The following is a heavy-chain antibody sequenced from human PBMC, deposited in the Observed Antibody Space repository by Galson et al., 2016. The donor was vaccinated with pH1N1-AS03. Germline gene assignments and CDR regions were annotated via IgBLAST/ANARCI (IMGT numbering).Heavy chain of an antibody. D-gene: IGHD3-3*01. CDR1: GDTLKNYI. CDR2: FDPRFGTA. CDR3: ATGPLPQFLEWKFAYFYGLDV. Sequence: SVKVSCKASGDTLKNYIISWVRQAPGQELEWTGGFDPRFGTARYAQNLQGRVTITVDESTSTAYLELSSLRSVDTAVYYCATGPLPQFLEWKFAYFYGLDVWGQGTTVTVSS. V-gene: IGHV1-69*13. J-gene: IGHJ6*02.